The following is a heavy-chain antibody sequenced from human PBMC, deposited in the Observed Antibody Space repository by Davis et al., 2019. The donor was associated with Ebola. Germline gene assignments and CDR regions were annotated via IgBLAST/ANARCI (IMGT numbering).Heavy chain of an antibody. J-gene: IGHJ6*02. Sequence: PGGSLRLSCAVYGGSFSGYYWSWIRQPPGKGLEWIGEINHSGSTNYNPSLKSRVTISVDTSKNQFSLKLSSVTAADTAVYYCARGLAAGGYYYYGMDVWGQGTTVTVSS. CDR2: INHSGST. CDR3: ARGLAAGGYYYYGMDV. CDR1: GGSFSGYY. D-gene: IGHD6-13*01. V-gene: IGHV4-34*01.